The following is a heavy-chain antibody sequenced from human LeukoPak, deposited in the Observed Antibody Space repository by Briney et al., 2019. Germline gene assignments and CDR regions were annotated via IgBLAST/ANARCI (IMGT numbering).Heavy chain of an antibody. CDR3: AKDQGGSSWVRYYGMDV. V-gene: IGHV3-23*01. J-gene: IGHJ6*04. Sequence: GGSLRLSCAASGFTFSSYAMSWVRQAPGKGLEWVSAISGSGGSTYYADSVKGRFTISRDNSKNTLYLQMNSLRAEDTAVYYCAKDQGGSSWVRYYGMDVWGKGTTVTVSP. CDR1: GFTFSSYA. CDR2: ISGSGGST. D-gene: IGHD6-13*01.